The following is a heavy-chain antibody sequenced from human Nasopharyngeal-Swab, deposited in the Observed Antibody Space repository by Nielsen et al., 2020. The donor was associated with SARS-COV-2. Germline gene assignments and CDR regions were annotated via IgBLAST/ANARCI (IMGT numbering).Heavy chain of an antibody. J-gene: IGHJ6*02. Sequence: WIRQPPGKGLEWVSSISSSSYIYYADSVKGRFTISRDNAKNSLYLQMNSLRAEDTAVYYCARDHLYCSGGSCYRNYYGMDVWGQGTTVTVSS. V-gene: IGHV3-69-1*01. CDR2: ISSSSYI. D-gene: IGHD2-15*01. CDR3: ARDHLYCSGGSCYRNYYGMDV.